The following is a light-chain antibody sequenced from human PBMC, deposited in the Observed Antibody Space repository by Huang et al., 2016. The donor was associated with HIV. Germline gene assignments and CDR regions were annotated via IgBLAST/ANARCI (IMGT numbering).Light chain of an antibody. V-gene: IGKV1-39*01. CDR1: QTISSH. CDR3: QQSYSTPPRT. Sequence: DIQLTQSPSSLSASVGDRVSITCRASQTISSHLKWYQQKPGKAPKLLIYGASTLQSGVPSRFTGSGSGTDFTLTITSLQPEDFATYLCQQSYSTPPRTFGQGTKLEIK. J-gene: IGKJ2*01. CDR2: GAS.